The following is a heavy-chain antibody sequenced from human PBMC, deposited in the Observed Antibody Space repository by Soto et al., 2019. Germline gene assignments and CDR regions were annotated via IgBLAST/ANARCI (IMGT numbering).Heavy chain of an antibody. D-gene: IGHD2-2*01. J-gene: IGHJ4*02. CDR2: IYHSGST. V-gene: IGHV4-30-2*01. CDR3: ARGKRVVPASLSY. CDR1: GGSISSGGYS. Sequence: PSETLSLTCAVSGGSISSGGYSWSWIRQPPGKGLEWIGYIYHSGSTYYNPSLKSRVTISVDRSKNQFSLKLSSVTAADTAVSCRARGKRVVPASLSYWGQGTLVTVSS.